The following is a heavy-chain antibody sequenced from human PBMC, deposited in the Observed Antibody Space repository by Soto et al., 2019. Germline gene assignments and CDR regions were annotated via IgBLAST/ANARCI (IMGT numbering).Heavy chain of an antibody. D-gene: IGHD2-2*01. CDR1: GGSISSGDYY. J-gene: IGHJ6*02. V-gene: IGHV4-30-4*01. CDR3: ARDRYCSSTSCLYGMDV. CDR2: IYYSGST. Sequence: QVQLQESGLGLVKPSQTLSLTCTVSGGSISSGDYYWTWIRQPPGKGLEWIGYIYYSGSTYYNPSLKSRVTISVDTSMNQFSLKLSSVTAADTAVYYCARDRYCSSTSCLYGMDVWGQGTTVTVSS.